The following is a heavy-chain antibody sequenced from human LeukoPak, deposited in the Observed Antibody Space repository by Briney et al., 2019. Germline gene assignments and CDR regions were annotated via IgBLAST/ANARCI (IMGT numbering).Heavy chain of an antibody. CDR2: IYYSGST. Sequence: PSETLSLTCTVSGGSISSGDYYWSWIRQPPGKGLEWIGYIYYSGSTYYNPSLKSRVTISVDTSKNQFSLKLSSVTAADTAVYYCARGGSMSRYFDYWGQGTLVTVSS. CDR3: ARGGSMSRYFDY. D-gene: IGHD2/OR15-2a*01. CDR1: GGSISSGDYY. V-gene: IGHV4-30-4*01. J-gene: IGHJ4*02.